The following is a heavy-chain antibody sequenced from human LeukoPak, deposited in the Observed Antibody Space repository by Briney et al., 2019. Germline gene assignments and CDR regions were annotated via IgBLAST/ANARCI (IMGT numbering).Heavy chain of an antibody. V-gene: IGHV3-15*01. CDR3: ASVGFIHSALFDY. J-gene: IGHJ4*02. D-gene: IGHD3-16*01. CDR2: VKSKADGGAT. CDR1: GLSFNNAW. Sequence: GGSLRLSCAASGLSFNNAWMSWVRQAPGKGLEWVGRVKSKADGGATDCAAPVKGRVTISRDDSKATVYLELNSLNTEDTAVYYCASVGFIHSALFDYWGQGTLVTVSS.